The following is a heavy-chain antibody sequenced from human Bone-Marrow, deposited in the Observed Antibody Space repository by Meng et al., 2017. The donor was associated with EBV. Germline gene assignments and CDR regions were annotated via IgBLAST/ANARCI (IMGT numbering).Heavy chain of an antibody. Sequence: EVRWGEVGGGLFRHGGSLGLSCAASGFTFSGYSMNWVRQAPGKGMELVSSISSSSSYIYYADSVKGRFTISRDNAKNSLYLQMNSLRAEDTAVYYCAREEEGTYCGGDCYSDYWGQGTLVTVSS. CDR1: GFTFSGYS. D-gene: IGHD2-21*02. J-gene: IGHJ4*02. CDR2: ISSSSSYI. V-gene: IGHV3-21*01. CDR3: AREEEGTYCGGDCYSDY.